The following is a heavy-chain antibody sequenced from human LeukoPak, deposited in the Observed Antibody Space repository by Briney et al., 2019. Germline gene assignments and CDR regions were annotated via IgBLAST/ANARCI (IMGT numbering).Heavy chain of an antibody. CDR3: ASSSDSSGYQWGSIDY. CDR1: GFTFSIYA. D-gene: IGHD3-22*01. CDR2: IYYSGST. Sequence: GSLRLSCDASGFTFSIYAMSWIRQPPGKGLEWIGYIYYSGSTNYNPSLKSRVTISVDTSKNQFSLKLSSVTAADTAVYYCASSSDSSGYQWGSIDYWGQGTLVTVSS. V-gene: IGHV4-59*01. J-gene: IGHJ4*02.